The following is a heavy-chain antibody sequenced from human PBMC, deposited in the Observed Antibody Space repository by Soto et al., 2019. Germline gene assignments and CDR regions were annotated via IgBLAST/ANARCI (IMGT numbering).Heavy chain of an antibody. Sequence: HPXGSLRLSCAASGFTFSSYSMHWVRQAPGKGLEWVAVISYDGSNKYYADSVKGRFTISRDNSKNTLYLQMNSLRAEDTAVYYCARDQEITARPGMDVWGQGTTVTVSS. V-gene: IGHV3-30-3*01. J-gene: IGHJ6*02. CDR1: GFTFSSYS. D-gene: IGHD6-6*01. CDR3: ARDQEITARPGMDV. CDR2: ISYDGSNK.